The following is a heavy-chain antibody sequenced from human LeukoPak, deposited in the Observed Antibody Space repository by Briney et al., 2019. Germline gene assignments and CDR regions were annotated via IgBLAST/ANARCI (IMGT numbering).Heavy chain of an antibody. Sequence: SETLSLTCTVSGGSISSYYWSWIRKPAGKGLEWIGRIYTSGSTNYNPSLKSRVTMSVDTSKNQFSLKLSSVTAADTAVYYCARVERRVAAAGTFRWFDPWGQGTLVTVSS. D-gene: IGHD6-13*01. CDR1: GGSISSYY. CDR2: IYTSGST. J-gene: IGHJ5*02. V-gene: IGHV4-4*07. CDR3: ARVERRVAAAGTFRWFDP.